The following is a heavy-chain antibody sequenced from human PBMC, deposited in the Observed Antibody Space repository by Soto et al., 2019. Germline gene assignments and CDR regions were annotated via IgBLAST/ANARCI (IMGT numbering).Heavy chain of an antibody. Sequence: ASVKVSCKASGYTFTGYYMHWVRQAPGQGLEWMGWISPNSGGTNYAQKFQGRVTMTRDTSISTAYMELSRLRSDDTAVYYCARVPMVEDYYYGMDVWGQGTTVT. CDR3: ARVPMVEDYYYGMDV. V-gene: IGHV1-2*02. CDR2: ISPNSGGT. CDR1: GYTFTGYY. D-gene: IGHD2-15*01. J-gene: IGHJ6*02.